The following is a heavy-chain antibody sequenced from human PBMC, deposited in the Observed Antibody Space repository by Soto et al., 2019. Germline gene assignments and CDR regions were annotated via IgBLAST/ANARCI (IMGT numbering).Heavy chain of an antibody. J-gene: IGHJ4*02. D-gene: IGHD1-26*01. CDR1: GFTFRDYW. V-gene: IGHV3-74*01. CDR3: ARGHGTSEPAY. CDR2: IRGDGTRT. Sequence: VQLVESGGGLVQPGGSLRLSCAASGFTFRDYWMNWVRQHPGEGLVWVSGIRGDGTRTEYAASVKGRFIISRDSAKNTVYLQMDSLRADDTAVYYCARGHGTSEPAYWGQGALVTVSS.